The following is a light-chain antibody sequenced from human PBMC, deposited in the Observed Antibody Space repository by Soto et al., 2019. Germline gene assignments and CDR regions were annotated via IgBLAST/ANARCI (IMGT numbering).Light chain of an antibody. CDR3: QQYGSSLSIT. Sequence: EIVMTQSPGTLSFSPLERATLXSRAIQSVSSSYLAWYQQKPGQAPRLLIYGASSRATGIPDRFSGSGSGTDFTLTISRLEPEDFAVYYCQQYGSSLSITFGQGTRLEIK. CDR1: QSVSSSY. J-gene: IGKJ5*01. V-gene: IGKV3-20*01. CDR2: GAS.